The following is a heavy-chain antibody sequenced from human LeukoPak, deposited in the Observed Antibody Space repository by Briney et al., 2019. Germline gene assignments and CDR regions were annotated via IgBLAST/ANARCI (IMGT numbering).Heavy chain of an antibody. Sequence: GGTLRLSCAASRFTFSSYGMDWVRQAPGKGLEWVSGISGSGASTYYADSVKGRFTISRDNSKSTLYLQMNSLRGEDTAVYYCARDFDGYNHDYWGQGTLVTVSS. J-gene: IGHJ4*02. V-gene: IGHV3-23*01. CDR2: ISGSGAST. CDR3: ARDFDGYNHDY. D-gene: IGHD5-24*01. CDR1: RFTFSSYG.